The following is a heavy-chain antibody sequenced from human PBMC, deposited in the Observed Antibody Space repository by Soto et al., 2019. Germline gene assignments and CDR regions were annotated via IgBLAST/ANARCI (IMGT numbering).Heavy chain of an antibody. CDR3: AKDPPGGSGYYLWDDDFDI. CDR2: ISGSGGST. CDR1: GFTFSSYA. J-gene: IGHJ3*02. D-gene: IGHD3-22*01. V-gene: IGHV3-23*01. Sequence: PGGSLRLSCAASGFTFSSYAMSWVRQAPGKGLEWVSAISGSGGSTYYADSVKGRFTISRDNSKNTLYLQMNSLRAEDTAVYYCAKDPPGGSGYYLWDDDFDIWGQGTMVTVSS.